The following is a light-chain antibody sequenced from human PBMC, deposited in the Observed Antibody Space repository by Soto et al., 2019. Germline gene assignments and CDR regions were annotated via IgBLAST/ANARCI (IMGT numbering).Light chain of an antibody. J-gene: IGKJ2*01. V-gene: IGKV3-20*01. CDR1: QSVRSTF. CDR2: GAS. CDR3: QQYHDSPMNT. Sequence: LLPQSPDTLSLSPGDRVTISCRASQSVRSTFLAWYQQKPGQAPRLLIYGASNRAAGLPERFSGSASGTEFTLTISRLEPDDSAVYYCQQYHDSPMNTFGQGTKLQIK.